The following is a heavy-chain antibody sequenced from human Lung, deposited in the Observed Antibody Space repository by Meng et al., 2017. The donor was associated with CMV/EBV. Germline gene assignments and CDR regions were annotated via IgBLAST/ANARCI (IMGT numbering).Heavy chain of an antibody. D-gene: IGHD1-26*01. V-gene: IGHV3-66*01. CDR1: GCTVSSNY. CDR3: AGGSYGPGGSGLDY. Sequence: EVQLVESGGGLVQQGGSWRLSCAASGCTVSSNYMSWVRQAPGTGLEWVSVIFSGGSTYYADSVKGRFTISRDNSQTTRYLQMNSLRAEDTAVYYCAGGSYGPGGSGLDYCGQGTLFTVSS. J-gene: IGHJ4*02. CDR2: IFSGGST.